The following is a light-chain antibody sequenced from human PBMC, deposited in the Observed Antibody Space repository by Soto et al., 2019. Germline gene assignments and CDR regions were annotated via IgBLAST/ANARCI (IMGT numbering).Light chain of an antibody. J-gene: IGLJ2*01. CDR2: EVS. CDR3: SLYTSSSTLVV. CDR1: SSDIGGYNR. V-gene: IGLV2-18*01. Sequence: QSALTQPPSVSGSPGQSVTISCTGTSSDIGGYNRVSWYQQPPGTAPRLLIYEVSYRPSGVPDRFSGSKSGDTASLTISGLQAEDEADYYCSLYTSSSTLVVFGGGTKVTVL.